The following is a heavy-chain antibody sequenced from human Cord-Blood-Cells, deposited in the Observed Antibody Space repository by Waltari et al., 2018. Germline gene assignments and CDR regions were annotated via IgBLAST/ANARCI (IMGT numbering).Heavy chain of an antibody. J-gene: IGHJ4*02. CDR3: ARSRAVADFEY. CDR2: IIPIFGTA. V-gene: IGHV1-69*01. CDR1: AGTFRSYA. Sequence: QVQLVQSGAAVKQPGSSVTVCCKASAGTFRSYAISWVRQAPGKGLEWMGGIIPIFGTANYAQKFQGRVTITADESTSTAYMELSSLRSEDTAVYYCARSRAVADFEYWGQGTLVTVSS. D-gene: IGHD6-19*01.